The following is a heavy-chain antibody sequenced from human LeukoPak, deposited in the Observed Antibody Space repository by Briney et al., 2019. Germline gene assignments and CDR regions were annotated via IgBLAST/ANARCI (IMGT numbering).Heavy chain of an antibody. CDR3: AKVQWLEPFDAFDI. D-gene: IGHD6-19*01. CDR1: GFTFSSYG. CDR2: ISYDGSNK. Sequence: GRSLRLSCAASGFTFSSYGMHWVRQAPGKGLEWVAVISYDGSNKYYADSVKGRFTISRDNSKNTLYLQMNSLRAEDAAVYYCAKVQWLEPFDAFDIWGQGTMVTVSS. J-gene: IGHJ3*02. V-gene: IGHV3-30*18.